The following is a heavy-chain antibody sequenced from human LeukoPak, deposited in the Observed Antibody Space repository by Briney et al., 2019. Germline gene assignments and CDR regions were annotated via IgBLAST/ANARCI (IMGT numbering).Heavy chain of an antibody. CDR1: VYTFTGYY. CDR3: ARGRGYNYGYDY. D-gene: IGHD5-18*01. Sequence: ASVTVSFTASVYTFTGYYMHWVRQAPGQGLEWMGWINPNSGGTNYAQKFQGRVTMTMDTSISTAYMELSRLTSDDTAVYYCARGRGYNYGYDYWGQGTLVTVSS. V-gene: IGHV1-2*02. J-gene: IGHJ4*02. CDR2: INPNSGGT.